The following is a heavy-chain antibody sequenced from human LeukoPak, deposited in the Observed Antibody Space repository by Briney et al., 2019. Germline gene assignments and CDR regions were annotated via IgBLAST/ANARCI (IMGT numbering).Heavy chain of an antibody. CDR2: ISSSSSYI. V-gene: IGHV3-21*01. J-gene: IGHJ6*03. CDR1: GFTFSSYS. D-gene: IGHD2-2*01. CDR3: ARVVVVPAAMGYYYYYMDV. Sequence: GGSLRLSCAASGFTFSSYSMNSVRQAPGKGLEWVSSISSSSSYIYYADSVKGRFTISRDNAKNSLYLQMNSLRAEDTAVYYCARVVVVPAAMGYYYYYMDVWGKGTTVTVSS.